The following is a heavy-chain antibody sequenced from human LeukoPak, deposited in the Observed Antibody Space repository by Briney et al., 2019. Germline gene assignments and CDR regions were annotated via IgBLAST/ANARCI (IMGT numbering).Heavy chain of an antibody. V-gene: IGHV3-30*18. CDR3: AKAEAGGIDY. D-gene: IGHD1-26*01. CDR1: GFTLSDYY. CDR2: ISYDGSNK. J-gene: IGHJ4*02. Sequence: GGSLRLSCAASGFTLSDYYMSWIRQAPGKGLEWVAVISYDGSNKYYADSVKGRFTISRDNSKNTLYLQMNSLRAEDTAVYYCAKAEAGGIDYWGQGTLVTVSS.